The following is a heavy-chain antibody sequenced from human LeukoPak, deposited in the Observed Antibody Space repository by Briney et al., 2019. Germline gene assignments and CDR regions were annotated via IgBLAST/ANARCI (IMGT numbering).Heavy chain of an antibody. Sequence: GGSLRLSCAASGFTFSSYGMRWVRQAPGKGLEWMAVTSYDGSNKYYADSVKGRFTISRDNSKNTLYLQMNSLGAEDTAVYYCAKSAGSWDYYYYMDVWGKGTTVTVSS. CDR2: TSYDGSNK. V-gene: IGHV3-30*18. D-gene: IGHD2-15*01. CDR1: GFTFSSYG. CDR3: AKSAGSWDYYYYMDV. J-gene: IGHJ6*03.